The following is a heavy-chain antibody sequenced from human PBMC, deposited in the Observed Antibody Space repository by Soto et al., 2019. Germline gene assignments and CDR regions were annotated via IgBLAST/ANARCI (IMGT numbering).Heavy chain of an antibody. CDR2: IYSGGST. V-gene: IGHV3-66*01. CDR1: GFTVSSNY. J-gene: IGHJ6*02. CDR3: ARELYYYGMDV. Sequence: EVQLVESGGGLIQPGGSLRLSCAASGFTVSSNYMSWVRQAPGKGLEWVSLIYSGGSTYYADCVKGRFTISRDNSKNTLYLQMNSLRAEDTAVYYCARELYYYGMDVWGQGTTVTVSS.